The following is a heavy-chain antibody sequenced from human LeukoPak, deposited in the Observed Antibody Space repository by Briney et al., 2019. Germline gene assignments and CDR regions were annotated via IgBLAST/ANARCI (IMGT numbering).Heavy chain of an antibody. Sequence: GGSLRLSCVASGFTFSSYWMHRVRQAPGKGLVWVSSIFRDGSNTRYADSVKGRFTISRDNAKNTLYLQMNSLRGEDTAVYYCATLTVAVAGTAFDYWGQGTLVTVSS. CDR1: GFTFSSYW. CDR3: ATLTVAVAGTAFDY. J-gene: IGHJ4*02. CDR2: IFRDGSNT. D-gene: IGHD6-19*01. V-gene: IGHV3-74*01.